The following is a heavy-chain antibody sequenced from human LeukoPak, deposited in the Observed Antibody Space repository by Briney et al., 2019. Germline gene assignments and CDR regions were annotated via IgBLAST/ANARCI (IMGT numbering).Heavy chain of an antibody. CDR1: GYTFTGYY. Sequence: ASVKVSCKASGYTFTGYYMHWVRQAPGQGLEWMGRINPNSGGTNYAQKFQGRVTMTRDTSISTAYMELSRLRSDDTAVYYCAREIPGLGGPNPLVDYWGQGTLVTVSS. CDR2: INPNSGGT. D-gene: IGHD1-14*01. V-gene: IGHV1-2*06. J-gene: IGHJ4*02. CDR3: AREIPGLGGPNPLVDY.